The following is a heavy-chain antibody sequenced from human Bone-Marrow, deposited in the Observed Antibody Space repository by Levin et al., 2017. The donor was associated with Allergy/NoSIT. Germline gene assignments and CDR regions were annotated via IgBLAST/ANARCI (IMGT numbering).Heavy chain of an antibody. CDR1: GFTFSSYA. J-gene: IGHJ4*02. CDR3: AKDRGSSWYPANY. D-gene: IGHD6-13*01. Sequence: AGGSLRLSCAASGFTFSSYAMSWVRQAPGKGLEWVSAISGSGGSTYYADSVKGRFTISRDNSKNTLYLQMNSLRAEDTAVYYCAKDRGSSWYPANYWGQGTLVTVSS. V-gene: IGHV3-23*01. CDR2: ISGSGGST.